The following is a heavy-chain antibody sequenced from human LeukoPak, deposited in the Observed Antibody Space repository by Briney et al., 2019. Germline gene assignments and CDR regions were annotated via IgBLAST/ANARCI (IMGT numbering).Heavy chain of an antibody. CDR2: IAYDGSNT. D-gene: IGHD2-15*01. J-gene: IGHJ4*02. CDR1: GFTFSSYG. CDR3: AKASGICSGGSCYCFDY. V-gene: IGHV3-30*18. Sequence: GGSLRLSCAASGFTFSSYGMHWVRQAPGKGLEWVAVIAYDGSNTHYADSVKGRFTFSRDNSKNTLYLQMNSLRAEDTAVYYCAKASGICSGGSCYCFDYWGQGTLVTVSS.